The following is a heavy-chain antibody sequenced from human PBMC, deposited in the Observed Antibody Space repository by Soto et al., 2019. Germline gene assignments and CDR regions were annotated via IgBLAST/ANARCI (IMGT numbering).Heavy chain of an antibody. CDR1: GGTFSSYI. CDR2: IIPFGSIT. Sequence: QVQLVQSGAEVKKPGSSVKVSCKVSGGTFSSYIVNWVRQAPGQGLEWMGRIIPFGSITNYAQRYEGRVTFTAEKSATTAYMELNSLTSEDTAVYFCTRDKALNNAAIGMAYWGQGTLVTVSS. CDR3: TRDKALNNAAIGMAY. D-gene: IGHD6-25*01. J-gene: IGHJ4*02. V-gene: IGHV1-69*04.